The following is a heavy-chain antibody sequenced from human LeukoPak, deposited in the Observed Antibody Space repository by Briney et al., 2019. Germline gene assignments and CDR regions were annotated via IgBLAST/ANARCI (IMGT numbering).Heavy chain of an antibody. CDR2: ISYDGSNK. V-gene: IGHV3-30*18. CDR1: GFTFSSYG. CDR3: AKGGTTVTRYVDY. Sequence: GGSLRLSCAASGFTFSSYGMHWVRQAPGKGLEWVAVISYDGSNKYYADSVKGRFTISRDNSKNAVYLQMNSLGAQDTAVCYCAKGGTTVTRYVDYWGQGTLVTVSS. D-gene: IGHD4-17*01. J-gene: IGHJ4*02.